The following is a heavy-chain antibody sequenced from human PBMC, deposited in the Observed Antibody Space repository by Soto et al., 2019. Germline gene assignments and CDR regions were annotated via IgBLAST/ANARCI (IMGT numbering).Heavy chain of an antibody. J-gene: IGHJ4*02. V-gene: IGHV4-31*03. CDR2: IYYSGST. D-gene: IGHD3-22*01. CDR3: AREAPWNYYSSGWGFDY. Sequence: QVQLQESGPGLVKPSQTLSLTCTVSGGSISSGGYYWSWIRQHPGKGLEWIGYIYYSGSTYYNPSLKSRGTISVDASKNQFSLKLSSVTAADTAVYYSAREAPWNYYSSGWGFDYWGQGTLGTVSS. CDR1: GGSISSGGYY.